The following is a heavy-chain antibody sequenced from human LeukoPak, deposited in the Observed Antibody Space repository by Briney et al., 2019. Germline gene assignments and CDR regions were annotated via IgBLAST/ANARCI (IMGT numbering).Heavy chain of an antibody. D-gene: IGHD4-17*01. J-gene: IGHJ4*02. CDR3: ARSMAYGDYEVSFDY. Sequence: GGSLRLSCAASGFTFSSYWISWVRQAPGKGLEWVANIKQDGSEKYYVDSVKGRFTISRDNAKNSLYLQMNSLRAEDTAVYYCARSMAYGDYEVSFDYWGQGTLVTVSS. V-gene: IGHV3-7*01. CDR2: IKQDGSEK. CDR1: GFTFSSYW.